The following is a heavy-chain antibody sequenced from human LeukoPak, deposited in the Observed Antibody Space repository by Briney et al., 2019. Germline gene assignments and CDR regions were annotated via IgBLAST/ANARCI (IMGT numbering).Heavy chain of an antibody. V-gene: IGHV1-2*02. D-gene: IGHD1-14*01. J-gene: IGHJ6*02. CDR2: INPNSGGT. CDR1: GYTLTGYY. Sequence: ASVKVSCKASGYTLTGYYMHWVRQAPGQGLEWMGWINPNSGGTNYAQKFQGRVTMTRDTSISTAYMELSRLRSDDTAVYYCARDQRYPAEYGMDVWGQGTTVTVSS. CDR3: ARDQRYPAEYGMDV.